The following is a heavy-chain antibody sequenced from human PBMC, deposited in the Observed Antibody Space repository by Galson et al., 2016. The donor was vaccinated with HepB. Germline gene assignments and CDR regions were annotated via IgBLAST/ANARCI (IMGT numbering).Heavy chain of an antibody. CDR1: GFTFSGYA. V-gene: IGHV3-23*01. CDR3: AKDTGSRVYSRWFDP. J-gene: IGHJ5*02. Sequence: SLRLSCAASGFTFSGYAMSWVRQAPGKGLEWVSAISGSGGSPYYADSVTGRFTISRDNSKNTLYLQMKSLGVEDTALYYCAKDTGSRVYSRWFDPWGQGTLVTVSS. D-gene: IGHD3-16*01. CDR2: ISGSGGSP.